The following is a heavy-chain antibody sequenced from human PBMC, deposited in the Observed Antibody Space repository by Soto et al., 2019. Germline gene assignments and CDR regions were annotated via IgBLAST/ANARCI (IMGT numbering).Heavy chain of an antibody. V-gene: IGHV3-74*01. Sequence: GGSLRLSCAASGFAFSSYWMHWVRQTPGKGLVWVSRIDIAGSTTTYADSVKGRFTISRDNAKNTLYLQMNSLRAEDTAVYYCARDQTVAGPTTFDYCGQGTLVTVSS. D-gene: IGHD6-19*01. J-gene: IGHJ4*02. CDR2: IDIAGSTT. CDR1: GFAFSSYW. CDR3: ARDQTVAGPTTFDY.